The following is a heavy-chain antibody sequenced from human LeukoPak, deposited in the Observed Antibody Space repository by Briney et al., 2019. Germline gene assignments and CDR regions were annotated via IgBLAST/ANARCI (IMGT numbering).Heavy chain of an antibody. CDR2: IYYTGTT. V-gene: IGHV4-38-2*01. CDR3: AKGGGGYFDY. J-gene: IGHJ4*02. CDR1: GYSISSGYY. Sequence: SETLSLTCAVSGYSISSGYYWAWIRQPPGKGLEWIESIYYTGTTYYNPSLKSRVTISVDTSKNQFSLRLTSMTAADTAVYYCAKGGGGYFDYWGQGTLVTVSS. D-gene: IGHD4-23*01.